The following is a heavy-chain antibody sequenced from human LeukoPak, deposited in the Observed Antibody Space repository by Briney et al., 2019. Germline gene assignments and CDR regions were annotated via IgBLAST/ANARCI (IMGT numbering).Heavy chain of an antibody. V-gene: IGHV3-30-3*01. D-gene: IGHD3-16*01. CDR3: ARTSGVRVQLWTELDY. J-gene: IGHJ4*02. CDR1: GFTFSHYS. Sequence: GGSLRLSCAASGFTFSHYSMHWVRQAPGKGLEWVAVMSYDGNNKYYADSVKGRFTVSRDNSKNTLYLQMNSLRVEDMAVYYCARTSGVRVQLWTELDYWGQGTLVTVSS. CDR2: MSYDGNNK.